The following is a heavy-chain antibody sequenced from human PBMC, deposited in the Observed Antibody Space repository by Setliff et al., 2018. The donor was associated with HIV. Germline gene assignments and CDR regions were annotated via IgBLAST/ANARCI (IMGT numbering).Heavy chain of an antibody. CDR3: ARDVRYYDILTGYGAFYYYYMDV. CDR1: GGSISSGSYY. D-gene: IGHD3-9*01. Sequence: PSETLSLTCTVSGGSISSGSYYWSWIRQPAGKGLEWIGRIYTSGSTNYNTSRSSRVTISVDTSKNKFSLTLSSVTAADTAVYYCARDVRYYDILTGYGAFYYYYMDVWGKGTTVTVSS. CDR2: IYTSGST. J-gene: IGHJ6*03. V-gene: IGHV4-61*02.